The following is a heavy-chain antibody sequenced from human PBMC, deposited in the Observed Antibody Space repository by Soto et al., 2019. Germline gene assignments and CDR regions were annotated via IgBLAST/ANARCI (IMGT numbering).Heavy chain of an antibody. CDR1: GGTFNNYA. CDR3: ASVDGTLVRGGRSSPYEMDV. CDR2: IIPTFGTG. J-gene: IGHJ6*02. D-gene: IGHD3-10*01. Sequence: QVLLVQSGPEVKKPGSSVKVSCKASGGTFNNYAINWVRQAPGKGLEWMGGIIPTFGTGNHAQKVQGRVTITADESTTTADMELNSLRSEDTAIDYGASVDGTLVRGGRSSPYEMDVWGQGTTVIVSS. V-gene: IGHV1-69*01.